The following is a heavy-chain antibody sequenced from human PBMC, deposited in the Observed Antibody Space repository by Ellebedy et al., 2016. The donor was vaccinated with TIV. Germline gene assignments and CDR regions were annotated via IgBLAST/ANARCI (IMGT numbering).Heavy chain of an antibody. D-gene: IGHD6-13*01. V-gene: IGHV5-51*01. CDR3: VREEESGSSWFAY. J-gene: IGHJ4*02. CDR1: GYSFTSYW. CDR2: IYPGDSDT. Sequence: GESLKISCKGSGYSFTSYWIGWVRQMPGKGLEWMAIIYPGDSDTRYSPSFQGQVTISADKSISTAYLQWSSLRASDTAIYYCVREEESGSSWFAYWGRGTLVTVSS.